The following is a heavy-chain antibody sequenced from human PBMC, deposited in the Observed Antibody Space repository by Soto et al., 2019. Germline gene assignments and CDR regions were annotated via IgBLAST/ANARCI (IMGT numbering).Heavy chain of an antibody. D-gene: IGHD4-17*01. Sequence: SETLSLTCTVSGGSISSSSYYWGWIRQPPGKGLEWIGSIYYSGSTYYNPSLKSRVTISVDTSKNQFFLKLSSVTAADTAVYYCARQGPLYGDGIDYWGQGTLVTVSS. CDR2: IYYSGST. CDR1: GGSISSSSYY. V-gene: IGHV4-39*01. J-gene: IGHJ4*02. CDR3: ARQGPLYGDGIDY.